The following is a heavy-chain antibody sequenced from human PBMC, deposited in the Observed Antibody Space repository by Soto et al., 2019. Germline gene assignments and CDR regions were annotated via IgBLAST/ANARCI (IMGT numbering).Heavy chain of an antibody. CDR3: ARRYCSSTSCYNWFDP. J-gene: IGHJ5*02. CDR1: GFSLSTSGVV. CDR2: IYWDDDK. V-gene: IGHV2-5*02. D-gene: IGHD2-2*01. Sequence: QITLKESGPTLVKPTQTLTLTCTFSGFSLSTSGVVVGWIRQPPGKALEWLSLIYWDDDKRYSPSLKSRLTITKDTSKNRVVLTMTNMDLVDTATYYCARRYCSSTSCYNWFDPWGQGTLVTVSS.